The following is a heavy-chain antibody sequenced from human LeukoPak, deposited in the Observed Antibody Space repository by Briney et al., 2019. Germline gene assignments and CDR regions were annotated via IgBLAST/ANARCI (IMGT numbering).Heavy chain of an antibody. CDR3: ARDYRIVVVPAAKKTYYYYGMDV. Sequence: SGTLSLTCAVSGGSISSSNWWSWVRQPPGKGLEWIGEIYHSGSTNYNPSLKSRVTISVDTSKNQFSLKLSSVTAADTAVYYCARDYRIVVVPAAKKTYYYYGMDVWGQGTTVTVSS. CDR2: IYHSGST. V-gene: IGHV4-4*02. J-gene: IGHJ6*02. CDR1: GGSISSSNW. D-gene: IGHD2-2*01.